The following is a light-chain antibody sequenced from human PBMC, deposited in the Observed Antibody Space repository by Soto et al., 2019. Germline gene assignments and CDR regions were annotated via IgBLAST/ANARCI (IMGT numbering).Light chain of an antibody. CDR3: CSYARWSPLLYF. CDR2: EVS. CDR1: SSDVGSYNV. V-gene: IGLV2-23*02. Sequence: QSALTQPASVSGSPGQSITISCTGTSSDVGSYNVVSWYQQHPGKAPKLMIYEVSKRPSGVSNRFSGSKSGNTASLTISGLQAEDEAEYYCCSYARWSPLLYFFGTGTKLTVL. J-gene: IGLJ1*01.